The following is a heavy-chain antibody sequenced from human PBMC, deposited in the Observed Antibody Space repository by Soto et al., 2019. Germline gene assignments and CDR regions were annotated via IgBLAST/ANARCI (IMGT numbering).Heavy chain of an antibody. CDR2: IYYSGGT. V-gene: IGHV4-59*01. J-gene: IGHJ6*02. D-gene: IGHD3-22*01. CDR3: ARGGYYDSSGFEGGGMDV. Sequence: PSETLSLTCIVSGGSISTYYWSWIRQPPGKGLEWIGFIYYSGGTNYNPSLKSRVTISVDTSKNQFSLKLSSVAAADTAVYFCARGGYYDSSGFEGGGMDVWGQGTTVTVSS. CDR1: GGSISTYY.